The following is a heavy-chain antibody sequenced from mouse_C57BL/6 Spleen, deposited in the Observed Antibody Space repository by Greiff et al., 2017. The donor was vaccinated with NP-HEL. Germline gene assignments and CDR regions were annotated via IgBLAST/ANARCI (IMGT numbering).Heavy chain of an antibody. Sequence: EVMLVESGAELVRPGASVKLSCTASGFNIKDDYMHWVKQRPEQGLEWIGWIDPENGDTESATKFQGKATITADTSSNTAYLQLSSLTSEDTAVYYCTTSSTLYSNLFAYWGQGTLVTVSA. CDR2: IDPENGDT. D-gene: IGHD2-5*01. V-gene: IGHV14-4*01. J-gene: IGHJ3*01. CDR3: TTSSTLYSNLFAY. CDR1: GFNIKDDY.